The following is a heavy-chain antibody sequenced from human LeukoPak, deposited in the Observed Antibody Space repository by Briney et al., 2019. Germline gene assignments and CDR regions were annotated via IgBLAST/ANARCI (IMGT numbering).Heavy chain of an antibody. V-gene: IGHV3-21*01. CDR2: ISTGSSFI. J-gene: IGHJ4*02. D-gene: IGHD3-22*01. CDR1: GFGFSSYG. CDR3: ARDRYNFDSSAYYSGFGY. Sequence: GGSLRLSCEASGFGFSSYGMNWVRQAPDKGLEWVSSISTGSSFIYYADSVKGRFTISRDSAKNLLYLQMNSLRAEDTAVYYCARDRYNFDSSAYYSGFGYWGQGILVTVSS.